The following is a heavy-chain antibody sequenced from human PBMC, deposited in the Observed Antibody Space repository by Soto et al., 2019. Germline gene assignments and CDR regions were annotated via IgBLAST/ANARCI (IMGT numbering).Heavy chain of an antibody. Sequence: QVQLQESGPGLVKPSQTLSLTCTVSGGSISSGDYYWSWIRQPPGQRLEWIGYIYYSGSNNYNPCLKSRVTISLETSKNQFSLKLSSVSAAVPAAYYWARVGWSIAARPFDYWGRGTLVTFSP. CDR1: GGSISSGDYY. V-gene: IGHV4-30-4*01. CDR2: IYYSGSN. D-gene: IGHD6-6*01. J-gene: IGHJ4*02. CDR3: ARVGWSIAARPFDY.